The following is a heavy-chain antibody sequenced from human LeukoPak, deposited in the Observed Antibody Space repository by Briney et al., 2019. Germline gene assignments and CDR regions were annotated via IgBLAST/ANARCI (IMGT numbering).Heavy chain of an antibody. J-gene: IGHJ4*02. V-gene: IGHV4-34*01. D-gene: IGHD5-12*01. CDR1: NGSFSGHY. CDR3: ARDRGYSGYDVGY. CDR2: INHNGRT. Sequence: SETLSLTCAVYNGSFSGHYWSWIRQPPGKGLEWIGEINHNGRTTYNPSLKSRVTISIDTSKNQFSLKLSSVTAADTAVYYCARDRGYSGYDVGYWGQGTLVTVSS.